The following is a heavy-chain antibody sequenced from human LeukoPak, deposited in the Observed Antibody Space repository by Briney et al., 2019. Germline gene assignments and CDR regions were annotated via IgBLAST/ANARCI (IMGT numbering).Heavy chain of an antibody. J-gene: IGHJ4*02. CDR2: IHSGGRT. CDR1: GFTVXSXX. Sequence: GGSLRLSCVASGFTVXSXXXXXVXXXPGKGLEWVSVIHSGGRTYYADSVKGRFTISRDNSKNTLYLQMNSLRAEDTAVYYCARHNTYWGQGTLVTVSS. V-gene: IGHV3-66*04. CDR3: ARHNTY.